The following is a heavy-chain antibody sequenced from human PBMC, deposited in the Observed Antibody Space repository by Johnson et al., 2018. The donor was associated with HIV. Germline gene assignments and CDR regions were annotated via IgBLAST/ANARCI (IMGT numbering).Heavy chain of an antibody. CDR1: GFTFSNAW. V-gene: IGHV3-15*01. CDR2: IKSKTDGGTT. Sequence: VQLVESGGGLVKPGGSLRLSCAASGFTFSNAWMSWVRQAPGKGLEWVGRIKSKTDGGTTDYAAPVKGRFTISRDDSKNTLYLQMNSLRAEDTAVYYCARDDDVKAFDIWGQGTMVTVSS. CDR3: ARDDDVKAFDI. J-gene: IGHJ3*02. D-gene: IGHD1-1*01.